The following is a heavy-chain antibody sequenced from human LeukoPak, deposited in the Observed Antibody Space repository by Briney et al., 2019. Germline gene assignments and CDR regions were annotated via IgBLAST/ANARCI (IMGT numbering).Heavy chain of an antibody. CDR2: INKDGSET. CDR1: GFTFSASW. D-gene: IGHD5-24*01. J-gene: IGHJ4*02. CDR3: VRDRGWQQFDY. Sequence: GGSLRLSCAASGFTFSASWMTWVRQTPGKRLERVANINKDGSETYYVDSVRGRFSISRDNAKNSMYLEMNSLRAEDTAVYFRVRDRGWQQFDYWGQGTLVTVSS. V-gene: IGHV3-7*01.